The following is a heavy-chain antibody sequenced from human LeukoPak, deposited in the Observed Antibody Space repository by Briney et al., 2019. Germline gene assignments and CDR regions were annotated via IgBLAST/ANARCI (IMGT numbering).Heavy chain of an antibody. D-gene: IGHD6-19*01. CDR2: ISGSGDST. CDR1: GFTFNNYA. J-gene: IGHJ4*02. V-gene: IGHV3-23*01. CDR3: AKDWQWLLRGYFDY. Sequence: GGSLRLSCAASGFTFNNYAMNWVRQAPGKGLEWVSRISGSGDSTYFADSVKGRFTISRDNSKNTLYLQLSSLRAEDTAVYYCAKDWQWLLRGYFDYWAREPWSPSPQ.